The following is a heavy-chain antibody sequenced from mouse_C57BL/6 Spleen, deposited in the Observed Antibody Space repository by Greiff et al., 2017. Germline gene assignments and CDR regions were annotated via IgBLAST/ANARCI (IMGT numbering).Heavy chain of an antibody. V-gene: IGHV5-17*01. CDR1: GFTFSDYG. J-gene: IGHJ2*01. D-gene: IGHD1-1*01. CDR2: ISSGSSTI. Sequence: EVNLVESGGGLVKPGGSLKLSCAASGFTFSDYGMHWVRQAPEKGLEWVAYISSGSSTIYYADTVKGRFTISTDNAKNPLFLQMTSLRSEDTALYYCARNYGYLFDYWGQGTTLTVSS. CDR3: ARNYGYLFDY.